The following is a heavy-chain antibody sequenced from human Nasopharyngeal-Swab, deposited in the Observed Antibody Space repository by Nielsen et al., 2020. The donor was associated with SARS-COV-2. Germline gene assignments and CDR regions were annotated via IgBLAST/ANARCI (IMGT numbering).Heavy chain of an antibody. J-gene: IGHJ4*02. Sequence: SGPTLVKPTQTLTLTCTFSAFSLSTTGVGVGWIRQSPGKALEWLALIYWNDDKLYSPSLKSRLTITKDTSKNQVVLIMTNMDPMDTATYYCAHSTYTTNRILTYFDFWGQGTLVTVSS. CDR2: IYWNDDK. CDR3: AHSTYTTNRILTYFDF. V-gene: IGHV2-5*01. CDR1: AFSLSTTGVG. D-gene: IGHD3-16*01.